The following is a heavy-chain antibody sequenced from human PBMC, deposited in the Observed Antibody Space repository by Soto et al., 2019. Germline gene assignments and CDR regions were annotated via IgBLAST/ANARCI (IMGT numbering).Heavy chain of an antibody. J-gene: IGHJ4*02. CDR3: AKVPLYGDSTCY. V-gene: IGHV3-30*18. Sequence: PGGSLRLSCAASGFTFSSYGMHWVRQAPGKGLEWVAVISYDGSNKYYADSVKGRFTISRDNSKNTLYLQMNSLRAEDTAVYYCAKVPLYGDSTCYWGQGTLVTVSS. CDR2: ISYDGSNK. D-gene: IGHD4-17*01. CDR1: GFTFSSYG.